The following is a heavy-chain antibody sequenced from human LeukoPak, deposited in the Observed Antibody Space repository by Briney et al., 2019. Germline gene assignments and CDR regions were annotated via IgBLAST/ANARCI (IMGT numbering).Heavy chain of an antibody. CDR3: AKVGGYYDILTGTAPYDY. CDR1: GFTFSSYA. Sequence: GGSLRLSCAASGFTFSSYAMSWVRQAPGKGLEYVSAISGSGGSTYYADSVKGRFTISRDNSKNTLYLQMNSLRAEDTAVYYCAKVGGYYDILTGTAPYDYWGQGTLVTVSS. CDR2: ISGSGGST. J-gene: IGHJ4*02. D-gene: IGHD3-9*01. V-gene: IGHV3-23*01.